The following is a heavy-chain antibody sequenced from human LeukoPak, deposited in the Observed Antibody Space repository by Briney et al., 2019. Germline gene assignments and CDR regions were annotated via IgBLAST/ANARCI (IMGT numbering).Heavy chain of an antibody. V-gene: IGHV3-74*01. J-gene: IGHJ4*02. CDR3: ARSRNYFDY. Sequence: LVWVSRINSDGSSTSYADSVKGRFTISRDNAKNTLYLQMNSLRAEDTAVYYCARSRNYFDYWGQGTLVTVSS. CDR2: INSDGSST.